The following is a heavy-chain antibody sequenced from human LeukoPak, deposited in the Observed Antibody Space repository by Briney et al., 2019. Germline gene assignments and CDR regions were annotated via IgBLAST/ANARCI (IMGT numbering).Heavy chain of an antibody. CDR2: ISWNSGSI. J-gene: IGHJ4*02. CDR1: GFTFDDYA. V-gene: IGHV3-9*01. Sequence: PGRSLRLSCAASGFTFDDYAMHWVRQAPGKGLEWVSGISWNSGSIGYADSVKGRFTISRDNAKNSLYLQMNSLRAEDTAVYYCARERGSGTVAYFDYWGQGTLVTVSS. CDR3: ARERGSGTVAYFDY. D-gene: IGHD4-23*01.